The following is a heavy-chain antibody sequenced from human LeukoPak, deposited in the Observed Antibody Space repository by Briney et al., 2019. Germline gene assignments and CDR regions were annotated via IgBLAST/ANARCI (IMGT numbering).Heavy chain of an antibody. CDR3: TRLGGGSPDLIIVPGANKLKWYDP. V-gene: IGHV3-7*03. J-gene: IGHJ5*02. D-gene: IGHD2-2*01. CDR1: GFTFSTSW. CDR2: IKPDGSEK. Sequence: GGSLRLSCAASGFTFSTSWMSWVRQAPGKGVEWVASIKPDGSEKYYVDSVKGRFTISRDNAKNSLYLQMDSLRAEDTALYRCTRLGGGSPDLIIVPGANKLKWYDPWGQGTLVTVSS.